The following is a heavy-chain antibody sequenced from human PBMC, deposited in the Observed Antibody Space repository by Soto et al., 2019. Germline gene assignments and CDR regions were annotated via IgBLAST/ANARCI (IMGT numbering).Heavy chain of an antibody. Sequence: SETLSLTCTVSGGSISSGGYYWSWIRQHPGKGLEWIGYIYYSGSTYYNPSLKSRVTISVDTSKNQFSLKLSSVTAADTAVYYCARDLSVGLFEHYGMDVRGQGTTVTVSS. J-gene: IGHJ6*02. CDR1: GGSISSGGYY. D-gene: IGHD1-26*01. V-gene: IGHV4-31*03. CDR2: IYYSGST. CDR3: ARDLSVGLFEHYGMDV.